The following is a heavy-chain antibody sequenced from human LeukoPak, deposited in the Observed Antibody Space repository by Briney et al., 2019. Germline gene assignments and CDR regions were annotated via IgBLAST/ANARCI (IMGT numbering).Heavy chain of an antibody. J-gene: IGHJ4*02. V-gene: IGHV3-21*01. CDR3: ARDMSGDCSGGSCYLFDY. CDR2: ISSSSYI. CDR1: GFTFSSYS. D-gene: IGHD2-15*01. Sequence: GGSLRLPCAASGFTFSSYSMNWVRQAPGKGLEWVSSISSSSYIYYADSVKGRFTISRDNAKNSLYLRMNSLRAEDTAVYHCARDMSGDCSGGSCYLFDYWGQGTLVTVSS.